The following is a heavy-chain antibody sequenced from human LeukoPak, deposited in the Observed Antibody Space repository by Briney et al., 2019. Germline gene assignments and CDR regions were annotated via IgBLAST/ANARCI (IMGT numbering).Heavy chain of an antibody. J-gene: IGHJ5*02. D-gene: IGHD2-15*01. CDR3: GKVDSAYCSGVNCFFTWFDT. V-gene: IGHV1-69*01. CDR1: VGTFTSYA. CDR2: IIPIFGTT. Sequence: VASVKVSCKASVGTFTSYAVSWVRQAPGQGLEWMGGIIPIFGTTNYAQTFQDRVTITADDPPRTVYLELSSLRSEDTAVYYCGKVDSAYCSGVNCFFTWFDTWGQGTLVTVSS.